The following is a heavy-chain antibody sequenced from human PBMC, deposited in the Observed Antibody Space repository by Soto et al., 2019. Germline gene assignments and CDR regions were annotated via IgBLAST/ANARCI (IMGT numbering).Heavy chain of an antibody. V-gene: IGHV4-59*01. D-gene: IGHD3-3*01. CDR2: IYYSGST. CDR1: GGSISSYY. CDR3: ARGADFWSGYFDY. Sequence: SETLSLTCTXSGGSISSYYWSWIRQPPGKGLEWIGYIYYSGSTNYNPSLKSRVTISVDTSKNQFSLKLSSVTAADTAVYYCARGADFWSGYFDYWGQGTLVTVSS. J-gene: IGHJ4*02.